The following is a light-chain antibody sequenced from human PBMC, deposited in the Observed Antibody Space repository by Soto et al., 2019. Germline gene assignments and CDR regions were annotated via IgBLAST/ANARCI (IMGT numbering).Light chain of an antibody. CDR1: QSVSSQ. Sequence: EIVLAQSPATLSLSPGERATLSCRASQSVSSQLAWYQQKPGQAPRLLIYDASNRATGIPARFSGSGSGTDFTLTISSLEPEDCAVYYCQQRSDWPLITFGGGTKVDIK. CDR3: QQRSDWPLIT. CDR2: DAS. V-gene: IGKV3-11*01. J-gene: IGKJ4*01.